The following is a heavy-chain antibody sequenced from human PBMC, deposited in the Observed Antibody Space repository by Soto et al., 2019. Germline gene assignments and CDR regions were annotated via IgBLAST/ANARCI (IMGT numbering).Heavy chain of an antibody. J-gene: IGHJ4*02. V-gene: IGHV3-7*05. Sequence: EVQVVESGGGLVQPGGSLRLSCAVSGFALSRYWMSWVRQAPGKGLEWVANIKEDGSEKHYVDSVKGRFTISRDNAKNSLYLQVNSLRAEDTAVYYCAHVPVRGQGTLVTVSS. CDR3: AHVPV. D-gene: IGHD3-16*01. CDR2: IKEDGSEK. CDR1: GFALSRYW.